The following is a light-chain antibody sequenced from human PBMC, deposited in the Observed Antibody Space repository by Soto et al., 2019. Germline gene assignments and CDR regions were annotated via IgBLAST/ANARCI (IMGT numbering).Light chain of an antibody. CDR3: LQNFTSPWP. CDR1: QGISNY. Sequence: DIQMTQSPSAMSASVGDRVTITCRASQGISNYLAWFQQKPGQVPKRLIFAASILQYGVPSRFSGSGSGTEFTLTISTLEPEDFETYKCLQNFTSPWPFGQGTKVDMK. J-gene: IGKJ1*01. V-gene: IGKV1-17*03. CDR2: AAS.